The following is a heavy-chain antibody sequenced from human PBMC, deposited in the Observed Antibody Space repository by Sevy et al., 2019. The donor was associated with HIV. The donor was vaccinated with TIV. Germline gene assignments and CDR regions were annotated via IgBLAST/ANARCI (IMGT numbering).Heavy chain of an antibody. CDR2: ISGSGGST. D-gene: IGHD6-13*01. Sequence: GGSLRLSCAASGFTFSSYAMSWVRQAPGKGLEWVSAISGSGGSTYYADSVKGRFTISRDNSKNTLYLQMNSLRSEDTAVYYCATAGGYSRGRGLWKFVYWGQGTLVTFSS. V-gene: IGHV3-23*01. J-gene: IGHJ4*02. CDR1: GFTFSSYA. CDR3: ATAGGYSRGRGLWKFVY.